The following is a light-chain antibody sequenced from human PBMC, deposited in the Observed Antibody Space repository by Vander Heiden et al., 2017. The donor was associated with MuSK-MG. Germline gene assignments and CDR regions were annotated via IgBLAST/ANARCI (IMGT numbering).Light chain of an antibody. Sequence: EIVMTQPPATLSVSPGESATLSCRASQSVTSNLARYQQKPGEDPRLLIYDASTRAAGIPARLSSSRSGTEFTRTISSLQSEDVAVNSCQQYTNGQRQTFGQGTKVEI. CDR3: QQYTNGQRQT. V-gene: IGKV3-15*01. CDR1: QSVTSN. CDR2: DAS. J-gene: IGKJ2*01.